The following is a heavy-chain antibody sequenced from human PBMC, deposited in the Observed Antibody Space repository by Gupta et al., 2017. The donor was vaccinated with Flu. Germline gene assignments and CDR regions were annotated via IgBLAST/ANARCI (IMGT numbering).Heavy chain of an antibody. CDR3: ARAGHDFWSGYCDY. J-gene: IGHJ4*02. CDR1: GGSFSDYY. CDR2: INHSGST. D-gene: IGHD3-3*01. Sequence: VYGGSFSDYYWSCIRQPPGKGLEWIGEINHSGSTSYNPSLKSRVTISVDTSKNQFSLKLSSVTAADTAVYYGARAGHDFWSGYCDYWGQGALATVSS. V-gene: IGHV4-34*01.